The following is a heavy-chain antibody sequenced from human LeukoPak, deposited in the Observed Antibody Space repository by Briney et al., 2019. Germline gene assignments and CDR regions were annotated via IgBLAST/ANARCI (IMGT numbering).Heavy chain of an antibody. J-gene: IGHJ4*02. V-gene: IGHV5-51*01. Sequence: GESLKISCKGSGYSFTSYWIGWVRQMPGKGLEWMGIIYPGDSDTRYSPSFQGQVTISADKSISTAYLQWSSLKASDTAMYYCARASRNSSGYYYLLGYWGQGTLVTVSS. D-gene: IGHD3-22*01. CDR2: IYPGDSDT. CDR1: GYSFTSYW. CDR3: ARASRNSSGYYYLLGY.